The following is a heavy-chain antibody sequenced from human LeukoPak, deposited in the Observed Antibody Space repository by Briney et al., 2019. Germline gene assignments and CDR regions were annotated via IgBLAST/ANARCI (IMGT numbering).Heavy chain of an antibody. CDR1: GFTVSNNH. CDR3: ARIGAGSSRDY. CDR2: IVGSSST. J-gene: IGHJ4*02. D-gene: IGHD6-13*01. Sequence: AGGSLRLSCAASGFTVSNNHLSWVRQAPGKGLEWVSSIVGSSSTYYADSLKGRFTISRDNAKNSLYLQMNSLRAEDTAVYYCARIGAGSSRDYWGQGTLVTVSS. V-gene: IGHV3-69-1*01.